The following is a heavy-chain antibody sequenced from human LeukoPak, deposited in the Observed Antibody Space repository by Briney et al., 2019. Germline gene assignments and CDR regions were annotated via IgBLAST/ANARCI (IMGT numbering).Heavy chain of an antibody. V-gene: IGHV4-34*01. J-gene: IGHJ3*02. CDR3: ARASLYYYDSSGYYETGAFDI. CDR1: GGSFSGYY. CDR2: INHSGST. D-gene: IGHD3-22*01. Sequence: SETLSLTCAVYGGSFSGYYWSWIRQPPGKGLEWIGEINHSGSTNYNPSLKSRVTISVDRSKNQFSLKLSSVTAADTAVYYCARASLYYYDSSGYYETGAFDIWGQGTTVTVSS.